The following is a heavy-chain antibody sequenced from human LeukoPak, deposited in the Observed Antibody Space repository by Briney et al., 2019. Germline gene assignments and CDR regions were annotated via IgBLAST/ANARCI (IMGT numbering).Heavy chain of an antibody. CDR2: INYGGST. V-gene: IGHV4-34*01. CDR1: GGSFTAYY. CDR3: ARSSLTSLLASGSHLITECFDY. J-gene: IGHJ4*02. D-gene: IGHD2-21*02. Sequence: PSETLSLTFAVYGGSFTAYYWSWIRQPPGKGLEWIGEINYGGSTNYNPSLKSRGTISVDMSTKQFSLKLSSVTAADTAVYYCARSSLTSLLASGSHLITECFDYWGQGTLVTVSS.